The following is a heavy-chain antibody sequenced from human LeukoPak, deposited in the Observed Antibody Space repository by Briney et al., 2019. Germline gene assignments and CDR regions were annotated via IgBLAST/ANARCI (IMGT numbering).Heavy chain of an antibody. CDR3: ARVQATVEYYFDY. Sequence: LQTLSLTCTVSGGSISSGGYYWSWIRQHPGKGLEWIGYIYYSGSTYYNPSLKSRATISVDTSKNQFSLKLSSVTAADTAVYYCARVQATVEYYFDYWGQGTLVTVSS. J-gene: IGHJ4*02. V-gene: IGHV4-31*03. CDR1: GGSISSGGYY. D-gene: IGHD4-23*01. CDR2: IYYSGST.